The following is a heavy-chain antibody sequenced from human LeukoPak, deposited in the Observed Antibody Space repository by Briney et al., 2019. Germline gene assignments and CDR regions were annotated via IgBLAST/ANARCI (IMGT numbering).Heavy chain of an antibody. CDR2: ISYDGSNK. J-gene: IGHJ3*02. D-gene: IGHD1-14*01. Sequence: GGSLRLSCAASGFTFGSYAMHWVRQAPGKGLEWVAFISYDGSNKYYADSVKGRFTISRHISKNTLYLQMNSLRAEDTAVYYCARAGPYDAFDIWGQGTMVTVSS. CDR1: GFTFGSYA. CDR3: ARAGPYDAFDI. V-gene: IGHV3-30*03.